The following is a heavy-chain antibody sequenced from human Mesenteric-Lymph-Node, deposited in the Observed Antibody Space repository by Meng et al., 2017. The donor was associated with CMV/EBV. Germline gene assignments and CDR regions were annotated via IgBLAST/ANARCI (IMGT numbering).Heavy chain of an antibody. D-gene: IGHD3/OR15-3a*01. CDR1: GFTFRNSG. Sequence: SGFTFRNSGASWVRQAPGKGLEWVASIRSDGSDEYYADSVKGRFTLSRDNSKTTIYLQMHSLRREDTAVYYCAKDPHDSWTTYYLGLWGQGALVTVSS. V-gene: IGHV3-30*02. CDR3: AKDPHDSWTTYYLGL. J-gene: IGHJ4*02. CDR2: IRSDGSDE.